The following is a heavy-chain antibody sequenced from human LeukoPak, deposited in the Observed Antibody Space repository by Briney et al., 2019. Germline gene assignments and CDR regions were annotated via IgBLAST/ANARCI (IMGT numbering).Heavy chain of an antibody. CDR1: GGSISSGGYY. J-gene: IGHJ5*02. CDR3: ARGVGELLYHWFDP. Sequence: SETLSLTCTVSGGSISSGGYYWSWIRQHPGKGLEWIGYIYYSGSTYYNPSLKSRVTISVDTSKNQFSLKLSSVTAADTAVYYCARGVGELLYHWFDPWGQGTLVTVSS. CDR2: IYYSGST. D-gene: IGHD3-10*01. V-gene: IGHV4-31*03.